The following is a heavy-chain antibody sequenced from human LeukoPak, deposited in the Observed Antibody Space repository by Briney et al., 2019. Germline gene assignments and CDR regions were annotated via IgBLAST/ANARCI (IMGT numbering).Heavy chain of an antibody. Sequence: GGSLRLSCAASGFIFTNYFMSWVRQAPGKGLEWVAVISYDGSNKYYADSVKGRFTISRDNSKNTLYLQMNSLRAEDTAVYYCARARGSGWSRAPPGYWGQGTLVTVSS. V-gene: IGHV3-30-3*01. J-gene: IGHJ4*02. D-gene: IGHD6-19*01. CDR3: ARARGSGWSRAPPGY. CDR2: ISYDGSNK. CDR1: GFIFTNYF.